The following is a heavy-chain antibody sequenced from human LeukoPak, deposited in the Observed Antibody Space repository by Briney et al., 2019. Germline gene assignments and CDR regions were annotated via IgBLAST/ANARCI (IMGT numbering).Heavy chain of an antibody. J-gene: IGHJ6*03. CDR2: INSDGSST. V-gene: IGHV3-74*01. D-gene: IGHD3-22*01. CDR3: ARNIYDSSGYYPLYYYYYYMDV. CDR1: GFTFSSYW. Sequence: PGGSLRLSCAVSGFTFSSYWMHWVRQAPGKGLVWVSRINSDGSSTIYADSVKGRFTISRDNAKNTLYLQMNSLRAEDTAVYYCARNIYDSSGYYPLYYYYYYMDVWGKGTTVTVSS.